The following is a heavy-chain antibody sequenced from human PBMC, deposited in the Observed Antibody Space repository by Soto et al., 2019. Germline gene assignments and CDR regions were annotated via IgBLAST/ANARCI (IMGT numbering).Heavy chain of an antibody. J-gene: IGHJ4*02. V-gene: IGHV3-21*01. D-gene: IGHD3-16*01. CDR1: GFSVATYN. Sequence: GGSLRLSCAACGFSVATYNINWVRQAPWKGLEWVSSLPTSTSSNVYYADSVKGRSTISRDSAGNSLYMQINSLRAEDTALYFRALHDDLFFEYLGQRILLTVCS. CDR2: LPTSTSSNV. CDR3: ALHDDLFFEY.